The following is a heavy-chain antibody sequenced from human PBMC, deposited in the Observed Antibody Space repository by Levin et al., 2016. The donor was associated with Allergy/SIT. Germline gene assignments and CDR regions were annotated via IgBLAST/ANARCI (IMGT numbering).Heavy chain of an antibody. J-gene: IGHJ6*02. CDR2: IYYSGST. CDR3: ARTIAVAGNDYYYGMDV. Sequence: RQAPGKGLEWIGYIYYSGSTNYNPSLKSRVTISVDTSKNQFSLKLSSVTAADTAVYYCARTIAVAGNDYYYGMDVWGQGTTVTVSS. V-gene: IGHV4-59*01. D-gene: IGHD6-19*01.